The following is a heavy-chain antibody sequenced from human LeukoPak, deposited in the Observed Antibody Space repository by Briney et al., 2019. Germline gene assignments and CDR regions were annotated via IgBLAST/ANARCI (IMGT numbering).Heavy chain of an antibody. CDR3: ARDIGGPSGI. CDR1: GYTFTDYY. CDR2: INPNSGVT. J-gene: IGHJ3*02. D-gene: IGHD1-26*01. V-gene: IGHV1-2*06. Sequence: ASVKVSCKASGYTFTDYYIHWVRQAPGQGLEWMGRINPNSGVTNYAHKFQGRVTMTRDTSISAAYMELTRLIPDDTAIYYCARDIGGPSGIWGQGTMVTVSS.